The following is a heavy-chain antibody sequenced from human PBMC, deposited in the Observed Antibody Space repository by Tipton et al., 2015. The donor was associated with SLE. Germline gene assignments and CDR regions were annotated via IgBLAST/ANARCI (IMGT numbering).Heavy chain of an antibody. CDR1: NGSLSGFF. CDR3: ARHDYTDYESPETSFIDY. V-gene: IGHV4-34*01. CDR2: IHHNGEI. Sequence: TLSPTCRVSNGSLSGFFWSWIRHRQGKGLEWIGEIHHNGEITYNPSLMSRISISLDTSKNSFFLNVTSVTAADTAVYYCARHDYTDYESPETSFIDYWGQGALVTVSS. J-gene: IGHJ4*02. D-gene: IGHD5-12*01.